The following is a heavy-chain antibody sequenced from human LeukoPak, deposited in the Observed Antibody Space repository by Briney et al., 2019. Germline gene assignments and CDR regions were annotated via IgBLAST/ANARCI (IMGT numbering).Heavy chain of an antibody. CDR3: ASGGVVGPSTYWFYDL. J-gene: IGHJ2*01. CDR1: GFNFRNAW. D-gene: IGHD1-26*01. V-gene: IGHV3-7*01. CDR2: IRQDGNEK. Sequence: GGSLRLSCTASGFNFRNAWMCWVRQAPGKGLEWVANIRQDGNEKYYVDSVKGRFTISGDNAKNSLYLQMNSLRAEDTAVYYCASGGVVGPSTYWFYDLWGRGTRVTVSS.